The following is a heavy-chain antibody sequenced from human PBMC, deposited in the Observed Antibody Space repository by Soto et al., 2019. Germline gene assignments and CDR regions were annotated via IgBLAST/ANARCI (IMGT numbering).Heavy chain of an antibody. CDR1: GGSISSYY. CDR2: IYYSGST. CDR3: ARVDGSGSYYPPKPSSFDY. V-gene: IGHV4-59*01. Sequence: SETLSLTCTVSGGSISSYYWSWIRQPPGKGLEWIGYIYYSGSTNYNPSLKSRVTISVDTSKNQFSLKLSSVTAADTAVYYCARVDGSGSYYPPKPSSFDYWGQGTLVTVSS. D-gene: IGHD3-10*01. J-gene: IGHJ4*02.